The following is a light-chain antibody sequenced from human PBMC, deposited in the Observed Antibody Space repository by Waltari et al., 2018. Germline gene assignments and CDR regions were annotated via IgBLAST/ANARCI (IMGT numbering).Light chain of an antibody. J-gene: IGKJ2*01. Sequence: DIQMTQSPSSLSASVGDRVTVTCRASQSISSYLNWYQQKPGKAPKLLIYGTSTSQSGVPSMFSGSGSRTDFLITIRRLQPEDFATYYCQQSYSAPYTFGQGTKLEIK. V-gene: IGKV1-39*01. CDR2: GTS. CDR1: QSISSY. CDR3: QQSYSAPYT.